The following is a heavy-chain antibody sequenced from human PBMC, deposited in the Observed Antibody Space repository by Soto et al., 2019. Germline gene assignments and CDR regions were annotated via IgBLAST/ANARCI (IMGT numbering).Heavy chain of an antibody. CDR3: ALIDVDTAMATPS. CDR1: EFTFSRYS. Sequence: EVQLVESGGGLVKPGGSLRLSCADSEFTFSRYSMNWVRQAPGKGLEWVSSISSSSSYIYYADSVKGRFTISRDNAKNSLYLQMNSLRAEDTAVYYCALIDVDTAMATPSRGQGTLVTVSS. J-gene: IGHJ4*02. CDR2: ISSSSSYI. D-gene: IGHD5-18*01. V-gene: IGHV3-21*01.